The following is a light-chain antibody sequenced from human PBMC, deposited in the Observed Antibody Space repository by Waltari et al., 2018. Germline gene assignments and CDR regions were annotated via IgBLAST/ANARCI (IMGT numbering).Light chain of an antibody. Sequence: DIQMTQSPSTLSASVGDRVTITCRSSQNINSWLAWYQQNPGKAPKLLIYKASSLESGVPSRFSGSGSGTEFTLTISSLQPDDSATYYCQQYLRAPRTFGQGTALEIK. CDR1: QNINSW. J-gene: IGKJ2*02. CDR2: KAS. CDR3: QQYLRAPRT. V-gene: IGKV1-5*03.